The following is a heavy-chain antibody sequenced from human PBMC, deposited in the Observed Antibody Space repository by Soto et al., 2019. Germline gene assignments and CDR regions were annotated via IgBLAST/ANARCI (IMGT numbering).Heavy chain of an antibody. Sequence: PSETLSLGCTVSGGSISSYYWSWIRQPPGKGLEWIGYIYYSGSTSYNPSLKSRVTISVDTSKNQFSLKPSSVTAADTAVYYCARIPSVATDDYYGMDVWGQGTTVT. D-gene: IGHD2-21*02. CDR3: ARIPSVATDDYYGMDV. V-gene: IGHV4-59*01. CDR2: IYYSGST. CDR1: GGSISSYY. J-gene: IGHJ6*02.